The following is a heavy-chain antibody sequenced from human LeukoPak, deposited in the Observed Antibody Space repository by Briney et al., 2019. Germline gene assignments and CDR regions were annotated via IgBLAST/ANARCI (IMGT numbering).Heavy chain of an antibody. Sequence: ETSETLSLTCAVYGGSFSGYYWSWIRQPPGKGLEWIGEINHSGSTNYNPSLKSRVTISVDTSKNQFSLKLSSVTAADTAVYYCARGGRQQLAIDYWGQGTLVTVSS. J-gene: IGHJ4*02. CDR1: GGSFSGYY. V-gene: IGHV4-34*01. CDR3: ARGGRQQLAIDY. CDR2: INHSGST. D-gene: IGHD6-13*01.